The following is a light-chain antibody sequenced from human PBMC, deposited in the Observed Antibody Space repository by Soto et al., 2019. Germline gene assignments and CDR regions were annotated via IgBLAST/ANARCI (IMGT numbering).Light chain of an antibody. CDR3: QQRSNWPWT. J-gene: IGKJ1*01. CDR2: DSS. V-gene: IGKV3-11*01. CDR1: QSGRNQ. Sequence: EIVLTQSPATLSLSPGERATLSCRASQSGRNQLAWYQQKPGQAPRLLIYDSSNRATGIPGRFSGSGSGTDFTLTISSLEPEDFAVYYCQQRSNWPWTFGQVTKVEIQ.